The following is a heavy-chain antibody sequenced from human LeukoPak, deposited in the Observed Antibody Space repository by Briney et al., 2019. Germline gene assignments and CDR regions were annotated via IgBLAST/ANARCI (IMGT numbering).Heavy chain of an antibody. CDR3: ARRGYCSSTSCYTGSDAFDI. D-gene: IGHD2-2*02. V-gene: IGHV1-46*01. Sequence: GASVKVSCKASGYTFTSYYMHWVRQAPGQGLEWMGIINPSGGSTSYAQKFQGGVTMTRDTSTSTVYMELSSLRSEDTAVYYCARRGYCSSTSCYTGSDAFDIWGQGTMVTVSS. CDR2: INPSGGST. CDR1: GYTFTSYY. J-gene: IGHJ3*02.